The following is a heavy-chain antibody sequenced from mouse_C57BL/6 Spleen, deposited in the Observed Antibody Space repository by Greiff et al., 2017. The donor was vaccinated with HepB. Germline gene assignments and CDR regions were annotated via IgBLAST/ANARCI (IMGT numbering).Heavy chain of an antibody. CDR3: ARSEGSLDY. CDR2: IYPGDGDT. D-gene: IGHD1-1*01. J-gene: IGHJ2*01. V-gene: IGHV1-82*01. CDR1: GYAFSSSW. Sequence: QVQLQQSGPELVKPGASVKISCKASGYAFSSSWMNWVKQRPGKGLEWIGRIYPGDGDTNYNGKFKGKATLTADKSSSTAYMQLSSLTSEDSAVYCGARSEGSLDYWGQGTTLTVSS.